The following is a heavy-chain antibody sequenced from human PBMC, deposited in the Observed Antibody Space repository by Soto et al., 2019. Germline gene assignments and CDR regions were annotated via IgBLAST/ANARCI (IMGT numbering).Heavy chain of an antibody. J-gene: IGHJ4*02. CDR3: ARGGGLFSSSCDF. Sequence: EVQLVESGGGLIQPGGSLRLSCVASGFSVSRYYMSWVRQAPGQGLEWVSVIYSGGSTYYADSVKGRFTISRDNSKTTLYLQMNSLRAEDTAVYYCARGGGLFSSSCDFWGQGALVTVSS. CDR1: GFSVSRYY. CDR2: IYSGGST. D-gene: IGHD6-13*01. V-gene: IGHV3-53*01.